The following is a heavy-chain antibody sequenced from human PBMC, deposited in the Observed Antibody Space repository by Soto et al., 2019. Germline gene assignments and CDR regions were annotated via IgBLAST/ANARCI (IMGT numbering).Heavy chain of an antibody. CDR1: GGSINSYY. Sequence: QVQLQESGPGLVKPSETLSLTCTVSGGSINSYYWIWIRQPPGKGLEWIGYIYHTGSTNYNPSLKTRVPISVDMTKIHCSLKLTSVTAAETAVYYCARHPGHVLVWFGVLPPAHSHYGMDVWGQGTTVTVSS. D-gene: IGHD3-10*01. J-gene: IGHJ6*02. V-gene: IGHV4-59*01. CDR3: ARHPGHVLVWFGVLPPAHSHYGMDV. CDR2: IYHTGST.